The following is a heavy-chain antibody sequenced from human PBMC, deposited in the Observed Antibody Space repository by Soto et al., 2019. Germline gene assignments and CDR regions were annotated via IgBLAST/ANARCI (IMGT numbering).Heavy chain of an antibody. Sequence: SETLSLTCTVSGGSISGYYWSWIRQPPGKGLEWIGYIYSSGSTRYNPSLQSRVTISVDTSKNHFSLKLNSVTAADTAVYYCARSRFKSGWNDYFDYWGQGILVTVSS. D-gene: IGHD6-19*01. J-gene: IGHJ4*02. V-gene: IGHV4-59*01. CDR1: GGSISGYY. CDR2: IYSSGST. CDR3: ARSRFKSGWNDYFDY.